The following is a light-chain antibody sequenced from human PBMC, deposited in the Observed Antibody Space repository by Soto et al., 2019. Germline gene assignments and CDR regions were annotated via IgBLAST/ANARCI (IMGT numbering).Light chain of an antibody. V-gene: IGKV3-15*01. J-gene: IGKJ4*01. CDR2: GAS. CDR3: QQYNNWPPLT. Sequence: EIVMTQSPATLSVSPGERAILSCRASKSVSNNLAWYQQKPDQAPRLLIYGASTRATGIPARFSGSWSGTEFTLSISSLQSEDFAIYYCQQYNNWPPLTFGGGTKVEIK. CDR1: KSVSNN.